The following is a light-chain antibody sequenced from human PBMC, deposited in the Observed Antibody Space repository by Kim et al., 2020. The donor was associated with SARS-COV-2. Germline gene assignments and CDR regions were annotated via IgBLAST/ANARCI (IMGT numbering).Light chain of an antibody. Sequence: IQLTQSPSSLSASVGDTVTITCQANEDINNYINWYQQRPGKAPNLLISDASTLEPGVPSRFSGSRSGTEFTLTISSLQPEDIATYYCQHFDNLLLFTFGPGTNVDIK. CDR3: QHFDNLLLFT. CDR2: DAS. CDR1: EDINNY. J-gene: IGKJ3*01. V-gene: IGKV1-33*01.